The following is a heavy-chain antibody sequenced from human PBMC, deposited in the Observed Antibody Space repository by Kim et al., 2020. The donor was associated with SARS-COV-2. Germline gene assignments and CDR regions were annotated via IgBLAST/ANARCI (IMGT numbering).Heavy chain of an antibody. Sequence: GGSLRLSCAASGFTFNNKWMSWVRQAPGKGLEWVANINQDGSETYYVDSVRGRFTISRDNAKNSLYLQMNSLRAEDTAVYYCVVSYYGSGTNWGQGTLVT. D-gene: IGHD3-10*01. J-gene: IGHJ4*02. CDR2: INQDGSET. CDR3: VVSYYGSGTN. CDR1: GFTFNNKW. V-gene: IGHV3-7*01.